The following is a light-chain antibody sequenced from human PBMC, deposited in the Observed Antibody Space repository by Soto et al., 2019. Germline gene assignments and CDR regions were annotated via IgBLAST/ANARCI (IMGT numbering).Light chain of an antibody. CDR2: AAS. CDR1: QSISSY. Sequence: DIQMTQSPSSLSASVGDRVTITCRASQSISSYLNWYQHKPGRAPKLLIFAASSLQSGVPLRFSGSGSGTDFTLTISSMQPEEFATYYCQQSYSTPRTFGQGTKVEIK. J-gene: IGKJ1*01. V-gene: IGKV1-39*01. CDR3: QQSYSTPRT.